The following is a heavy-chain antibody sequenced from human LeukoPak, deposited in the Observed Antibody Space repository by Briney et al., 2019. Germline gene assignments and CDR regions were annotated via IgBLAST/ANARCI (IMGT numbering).Heavy chain of an antibody. V-gene: IGHV4-34*01. D-gene: IGHD2-2*01. J-gene: IGHJ6*02. CDR3: ARGGSRKSYYYYGMDV. CDR2: INHSGST. CDR1: GVSFSGYY. Sequence: PSETLSLTCAVYGVSFSGYYWSWIRQPPGKGLEWIGEINHSGSTNYNPSLKSRVTISVDTSKNQFSLKLSSVTAADTAVYYCARGGSRKSYYYYGMDVWGQGTTVTVSS.